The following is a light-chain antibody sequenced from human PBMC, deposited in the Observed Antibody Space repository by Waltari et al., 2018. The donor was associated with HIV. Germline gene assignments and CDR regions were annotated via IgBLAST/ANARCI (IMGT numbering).Light chain of an antibody. V-gene: IGKV2D-29*01. J-gene: IGKJ4*01. CDR1: QTLLHSDGQSY. CDR2: EAH. CDR3: LQSIDFPLT. Sequence: EILMTQTPVSLSVTPGQPASISCKSSQTLLHSDGQSYLYWYLQKAGQPPHRLISEAHKRFHGVPERFSGSGSGTHFILTISRVEAEDVGVYYCLQSIDFPLTFGGGTKVEIK.